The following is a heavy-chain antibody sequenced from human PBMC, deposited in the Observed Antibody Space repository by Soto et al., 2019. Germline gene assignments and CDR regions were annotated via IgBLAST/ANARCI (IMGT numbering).Heavy chain of an antibody. CDR3: ARGGGYDSFDY. CDR1: GASISYGGFS. D-gene: IGHD5-12*01. J-gene: IGHJ4*02. Sequence: QLQLQESGSGVVKTSETLSLTCTVSGASISYGGFSWSWIRQSPGKGLEWIGYISHLENTYLHPSFKSRLTMSIDRTRNQFSLKLSSVTTADMAVYYCARGGGYDSFDYWGQGVLVTVSS. CDR2: ISHLENT. V-gene: IGHV4-30-2*06.